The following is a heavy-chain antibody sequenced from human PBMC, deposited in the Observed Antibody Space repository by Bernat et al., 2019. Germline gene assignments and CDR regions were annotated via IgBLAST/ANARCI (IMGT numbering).Heavy chain of an antibody. CDR3: AVFPDSGSWYFLCWCDR. D-gene: IGHD6-13*01. Sequence: QLQLQESGPGLVKPSETLSLTCTVSGGSISSSSYYWGWIRQPPGKGLEWIGSIYYSGSTYYNPSLKSRVTITVDTSKNQFSLKLSSVTAADTAVYYCAVFPDSGSWYFLCWCDRWGQGTLVTVSS. V-gene: IGHV4-39*01. CDR1: GGSISSSSYY. CDR2: IYYSGST. J-gene: IGHJ5*01.